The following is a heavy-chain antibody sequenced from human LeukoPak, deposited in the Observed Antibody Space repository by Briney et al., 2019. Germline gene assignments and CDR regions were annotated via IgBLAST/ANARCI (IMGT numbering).Heavy chain of an antibody. J-gene: IGHJ4*02. CDR1: GFTFRDYY. CDR3: ARDGADSVLLWFGELQHYFDS. CDR2: ISSSGSTL. D-gene: IGHD3-10*01. V-gene: IGHV3-11*04. Sequence: GGSLRLSCAASGFTFRDYYMIVIRQAPGKGREGVSYISSSGSTLYYGDSENGLFPISRENEKNSLYLNMNSLRVEATAVYYSARDGADSVLLWFGELQHYFDSWGQGTLVTVSS.